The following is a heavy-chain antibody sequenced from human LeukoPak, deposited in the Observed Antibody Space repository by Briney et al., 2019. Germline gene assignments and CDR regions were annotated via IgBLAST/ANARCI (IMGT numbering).Heavy chain of an antibody. V-gene: IGHV4-34*01. CDR2: INHSGST. J-gene: IGHJ4*02. CDR1: GGSFSGYY. D-gene: IGHD5-18*01. Sequence: SETLSLTRAVYGGSFSGYYWSWIRQPPGKGLEWIGEINHSGSTNYNPSLKSRVTISVDTSKNQFSLKLSSVTAADTAVYYCAREPGYSYGDIDYWGQGTLVTVSS. CDR3: AREPGYSYGDIDY.